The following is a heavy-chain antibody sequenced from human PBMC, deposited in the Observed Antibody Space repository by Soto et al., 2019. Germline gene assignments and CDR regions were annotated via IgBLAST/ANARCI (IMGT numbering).Heavy chain of an antibody. Sequence: GGSLRLSCAASGFTFSNAWMSWVRQAPGKGLEWVGRIKSKTDGGTTDYAAPVKGRFTISRDDSKNTLYLQMNSLKTEDTATYYCAKARCSGNSCYVPDYWGHGSLVTVSS. CDR2: IKSKTDGGTT. CDR1: GFTFSNAW. J-gene: IGHJ4*01. D-gene: IGHD2-15*01. V-gene: IGHV3-15*01. CDR3: AKARCSGNSCYVPDY.